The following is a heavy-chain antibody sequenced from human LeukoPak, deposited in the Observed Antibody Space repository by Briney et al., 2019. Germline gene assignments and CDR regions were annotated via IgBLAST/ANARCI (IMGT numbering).Heavy chain of an antibody. CDR3: AKSDGFDY. CDR2: ISSSSSTI. D-gene: IGHD5-24*01. Sequence: GGSLRLSCAASGFTFSTYSMSCVRQAPGKGLEWVSYISSSSSTIYYADSVKGRFTISRDNAKNSLYLQMNSLRAEDTAMYYCAKSDGFDYWGQGTLVTVSS. CDR1: GFTFSTYS. V-gene: IGHV3-48*01. J-gene: IGHJ4*02.